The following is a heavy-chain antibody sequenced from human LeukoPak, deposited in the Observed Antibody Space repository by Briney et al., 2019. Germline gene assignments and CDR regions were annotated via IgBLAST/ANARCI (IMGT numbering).Heavy chain of an antibody. Sequence: SETLSLTCTVSGGSISSYYWSWIRQPPGKGLEWIGYIYYSGSTNYNPSLKSRVTISVDTSKNQFSLKLSSVTAADTAVYYCARGLRGRYSYGSYGMDVWGQGTTVTVSS. J-gene: IGHJ6*02. D-gene: IGHD5-18*01. CDR2: IYYSGST. V-gene: IGHV4-59*12. CDR1: GGSISSYY. CDR3: ARGLRGRYSYGSYGMDV.